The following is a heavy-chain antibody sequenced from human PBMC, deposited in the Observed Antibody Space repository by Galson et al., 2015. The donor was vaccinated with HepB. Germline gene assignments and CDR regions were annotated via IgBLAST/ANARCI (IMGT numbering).Heavy chain of an antibody. D-gene: IGHD3-16*01. CDR3: ARGGLRHAFDY. CDR1: GFTFSSYW. V-gene: IGHV3-74*01. CDR2: IGDHDGDT. J-gene: IGHJ4*02. Sequence: SLRLSCAASGFTFSSYWMHWVRQAPGKGLVWVSRIGDHDGDTIYADSVKGRFTISRDKAKNALYLQMNSLRAEDTAVYFCARGGLRHAFDYWGQGALVTASS.